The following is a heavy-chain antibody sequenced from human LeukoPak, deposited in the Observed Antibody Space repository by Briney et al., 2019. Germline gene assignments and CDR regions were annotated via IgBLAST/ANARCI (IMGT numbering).Heavy chain of an antibody. CDR3: ARDLTSDAFDV. CDR2: INPNSGAT. Sequence: ASVKVSCKASGYTFIVYYMHWMRQAPGQGLEWLGWINPNSGATNYPQTFQGRVTITRDTSISTAYMELSSLTSDDTAMYYCARDLTSDAFDVWGQGTMITVSS. CDR1: GYTFIVYY. J-gene: IGHJ3*01. V-gene: IGHV1-2*02.